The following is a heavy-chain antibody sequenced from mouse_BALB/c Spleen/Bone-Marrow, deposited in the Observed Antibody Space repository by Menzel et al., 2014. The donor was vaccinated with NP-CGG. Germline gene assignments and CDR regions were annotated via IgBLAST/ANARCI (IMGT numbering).Heavy chain of an antibody. D-gene: IGHD2-4*01. Sequence: EVKLVESGGGLVQPGGSRKLSCAASGFTFSSFGMHWVRQAPEKGLEWVAYISSGSSTICYADTVKGRFTISRDNPKNTLFLQMTSLRSEDTAMYYCASDYDYFDYWGQGTTLTVSS. CDR3: ASDYDYFDY. J-gene: IGHJ2*01. V-gene: IGHV5-17*02. CDR2: ISSGSSTI. CDR1: GFTFSSFG.